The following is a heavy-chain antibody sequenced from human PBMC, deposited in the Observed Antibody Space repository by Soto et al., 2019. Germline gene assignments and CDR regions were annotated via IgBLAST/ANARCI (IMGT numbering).Heavy chain of an antibody. CDR2: IYPGDSDT. CDR1: GYSFTSYW. V-gene: IGHV5-51*01. CDR3: ARLGELWFGESPQFGMDV. Sequence: GESLKISCKGSGYSFTSYWIGWVRQMPGKGLEWMGIIYPGDSDTRYSPSFQGQVTISADKSISTAYLQWSSLKASDTAMYYCARLGELWFGESPQFGMDVWGQGTTVTVSS. D-gene: IGHD3-10*01. J-gene: IGHJ6*02.